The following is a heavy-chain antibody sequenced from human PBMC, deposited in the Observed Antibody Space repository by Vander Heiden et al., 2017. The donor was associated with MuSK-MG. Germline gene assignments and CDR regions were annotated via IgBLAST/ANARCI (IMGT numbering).Heavy chain of an antibody. CDR2: MNPNSGET. J-gene: IGHJ4*02. CDR3: ATVAVMTRYYFDY. V-gene: IGHV1-8*03. Sequence: QVQLVQSGAEVKKPGASVRVSCKASGYTFTQNYVNWVRQATGQGLEWMGWMNPNSGETGYAQKFQGRVSITRNTSISTAYLELTSLTSEDTAVYFCATVAVMTRYYFDYWGQGTLVTVSS. CDR1: GYTFTQNY. D-gene: IGHD6-19*01.